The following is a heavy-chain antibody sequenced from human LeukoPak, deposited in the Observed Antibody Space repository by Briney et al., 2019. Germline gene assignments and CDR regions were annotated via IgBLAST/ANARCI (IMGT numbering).Heavy chain of an antibody. D-gene: IGHD6-19*01. J-gene: IGHJ4*02. V-gene: IGHV1-46*01. CDR1: GYTFTSYY. Sequence: GASVKVSCKASGYTFTSYYMHWVRQAPGQGLEWMGIINPSGGSTSYAQKFQGRVTMTRDMSTSTVYMELSSLRSEDTAVYYCARSSSGWYFDYWGQETLVTVSS. CDR2: INPSGGST. CDR3: ARSSSGWYFDY.